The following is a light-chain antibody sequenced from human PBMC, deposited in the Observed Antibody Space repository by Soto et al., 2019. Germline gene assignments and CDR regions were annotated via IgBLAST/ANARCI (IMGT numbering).Light chain of an antibody. Sequence: DIQMTQSPSSLSASVGDRVTITCRTSQGVSNYLAWYQQKPGKVPKLLIYAASTLQSGVPSRFSGSGSGTDFTLTISSLQPEDVATYYCQKYNSALFTFGPGTKVDIK. J-gene: IGKJ3*01. V-gene: IGKV1-27*01. CDR2: AAS. CDR3: QKYNSALFT. CDR1: QGVSNY.